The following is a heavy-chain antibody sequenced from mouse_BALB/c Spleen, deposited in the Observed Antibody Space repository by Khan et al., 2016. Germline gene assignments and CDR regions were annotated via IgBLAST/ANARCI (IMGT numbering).Heavy chain of an antibody. V-gene: IGHV3-2*02. J-gene: IGHJ4*01. CDR3: TRSDYGDKYAIDY. D-gene: IGHD1-1*01. CDR2: ISYSGST. Sequence: EVQLQESGPGLVKPSQSLSITCTVTGYSITSDYAWNWIRQFPGKRLEWMGYISYSGSTRYNPSIKSRISITRDTSKNQFFLQLNSVTSEDTATYSCTRSDYGDKYAIDYWVHRTSFTFSS. CDR1: GYSITSDYA.